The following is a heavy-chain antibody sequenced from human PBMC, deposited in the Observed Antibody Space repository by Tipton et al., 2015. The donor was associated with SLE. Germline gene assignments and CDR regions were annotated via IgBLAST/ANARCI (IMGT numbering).Heavy chain of an antibody. CDR3: AKPDILRFLEPFFDY. D-gene: IGHD3-3*01. Sequence: SLRLSCAASGFTFSDYYMSWIRQAPGKGLEWVSYISSSGSTIYYADSVKGRFTISRDNAKNSLYLQMNSLRAEDTAVYYCAKPDILRFLEPFFDYWGQGTLVTVSS. CDR2: ISSSGSTI. J-gene: IGHJ4*02. CDR1: GFTFSDYY. V-gene: IGHV3-11*04.